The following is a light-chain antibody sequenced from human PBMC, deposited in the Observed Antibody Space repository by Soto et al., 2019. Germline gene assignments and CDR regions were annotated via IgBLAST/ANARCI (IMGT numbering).Light chain of an antibody. Sequence: EIVLTQSPGTLSLSPGERATLSCRASQSVSSSYLAWYQQKPDQAPRLLIYGASGRATGIPDRFSGSGSGTDFTLTISRLEPEDFAVYYCQQYGSSPPTFGQGTKVDIK. J-gene: IGKJ1*01. CDR3: QQYGSSPPT. CDR1: QSVSSSY. CDR2: GAS. V-gene: IGKV3-20*01.